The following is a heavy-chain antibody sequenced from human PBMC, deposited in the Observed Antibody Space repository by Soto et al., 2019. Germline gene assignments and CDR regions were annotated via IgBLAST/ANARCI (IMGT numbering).Heavy chain of an antibody. J-gene: IGHJ6*02. CDR2: IFSNDEK. CDR1: GFSLSNARMG. Sequence: SGPTLVNPTETLTLTCTVSGFSLSNARMGVSWIRQPPGKALEWLAHIFSNDEKSYSTSLKSRLTISKDTSKSQVVLTMTNMDPVDTATYYCARIPGLGPYYYHGMDVWGQGTTVTVSS. D-gene: IGHD6-19*01. CDR3: ARIPGLGPYYYHGMDV. V-gene: IGHV2-26*01.